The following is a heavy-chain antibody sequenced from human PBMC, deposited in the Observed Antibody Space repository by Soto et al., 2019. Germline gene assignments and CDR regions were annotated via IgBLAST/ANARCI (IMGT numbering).Heavy chain of an antibody. V-gene: IGHV1-46*01. CDR1: GYTFSSYY. CDR3: ARDLASETGSTY. Sequence: ASVKVSCKASGYTFSSYYIHWVRQAPGQGLEWMGVINPNGGTTGYALKFQGRVTMTRDTSTSTVYMELSSLRSEDTAVYYCARDLASETGSTYWGQGTLVTVSS. D-gene: IGHD1-7*01. J-gene: IGHJ4*02. CDR2: INPNGGTT.